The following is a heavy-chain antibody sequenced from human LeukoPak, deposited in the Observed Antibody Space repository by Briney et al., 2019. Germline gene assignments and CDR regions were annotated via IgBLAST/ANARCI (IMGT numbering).Heavy chain of an antibody. CDR3: ARGEYGYSSSWCEA. V-gene: IGHV3-48*01. Sequence: PGGSLRLSCAASGFTFSSYSMNWVRQAPGRGLEWVSYISSSSRTIYYADSVKGRFTTSRDNAKNSLYLQMNSLRAEDTAVYYCARGEYGYSSSWCEAWGQGTLVTVSS. CDR2: ISSSSRTI. CDR1: GFTFSSYS. D-gene: IGHD6-13*01. J-gene: IGHJ4*02.